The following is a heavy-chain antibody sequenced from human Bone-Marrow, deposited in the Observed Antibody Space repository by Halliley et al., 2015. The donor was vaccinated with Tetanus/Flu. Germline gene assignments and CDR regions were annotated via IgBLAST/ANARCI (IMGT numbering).Heavy chain of an antibody. J-gene: IGHJ4*02. CDR3: ARGTFPPGTDY. CDR2: IFYGGPT. Sequence: LEWIGYIFYGGPTNYTPPLKSRVPISQDRSKNQFSLPLSAVPAADTALYYCARGTFPPGTDYWGQGILVTVSS. V-gene: IGHV4-59*09.